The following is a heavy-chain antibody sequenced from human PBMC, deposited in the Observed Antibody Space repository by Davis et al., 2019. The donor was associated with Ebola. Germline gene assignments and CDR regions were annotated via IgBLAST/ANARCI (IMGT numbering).Heavy chain of an antibody. D-gene: IGHD6-6*01. J-gene: IGHJ6*02. CDR1: GYTLTELS. V-gene: IGHV1-24*01. CDR2: FDPEDGET. CDR3: ATVKAARPSYYYGMDV. Sequence: ASVKVSCKVSGYTLTELSMHWVRQAPGKGLEWMGGFDPEDGETIYAQKFQGRVTMNEDTSTDTAYMELSSLRSEDTAVYYCATVKAARPSYYYGMDVWGQGTTVTVSS.